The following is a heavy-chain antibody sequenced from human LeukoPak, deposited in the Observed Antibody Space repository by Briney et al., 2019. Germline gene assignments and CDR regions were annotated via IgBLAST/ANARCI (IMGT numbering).Heavy chain of an antibody. CDR2: ISSSGSTI. Sequence: GGSLRLSCAASGFTFRDYYMSWIRQAPGKGLEWVSYISSSGSTIYYADSVKGRFTISRDNAKNSLYLQMNSLRAEDTAVYYCARVTAYCSSTSCAPVDFDYWGQGTLVTVSS. V-gene: IGHV3-11*04. CDR1: GFTFRDYY. D-gene: IGHD2-2*01. CDR3: ARVTAYCSSTSCAPVDFDY. J-gene: IGHJ4*02.